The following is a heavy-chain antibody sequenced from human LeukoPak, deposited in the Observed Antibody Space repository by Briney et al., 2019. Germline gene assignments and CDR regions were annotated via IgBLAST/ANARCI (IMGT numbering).Heavy chain of an antibody. J-gene: IGHJ4*02. CDR1: GFTFSTSD. D-gene: IGHD3-22*01. CDR3: AKTVNYYDSRRLDY. V-gene: IGHV3-30*18. CDR2: ISYDGSNK. Sequence: GGSLRLSCAASGFTFSTSDMHWVRQAPGKGLEWVALISYDGSNKYYADSVQGRFTISRDNSKNTLYLQMNSLRAEDTAVYYCAKTVNYYDSRRLDYWGQGTLVTVSS.